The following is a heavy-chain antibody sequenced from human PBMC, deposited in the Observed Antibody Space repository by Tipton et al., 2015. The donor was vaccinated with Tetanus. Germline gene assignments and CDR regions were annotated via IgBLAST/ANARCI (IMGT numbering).Heavy chain of an antibody. CDR2: IYGTGNT. J-gene: IGHJ4*02. D-gene: IGHD2-15*01. CDR3: VRGNGGNCCHVDS. CDR1: GGSMSGYY. V-gene: IGHV4-59*01. Sequence: TLSLTCIVSGGSMSGYYWSWIRQPPGKGLEWIGYIYGTGNTNYKSSLKSRVTMSVDTSKNQFSLKLTSVTAADTAMYYCVRGNGGNCCHVDSWGRGTLDTVSS.